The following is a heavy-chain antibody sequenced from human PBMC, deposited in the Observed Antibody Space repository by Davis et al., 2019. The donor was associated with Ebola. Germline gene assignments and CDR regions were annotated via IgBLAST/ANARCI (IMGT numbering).Heavy chain of an antibody. CDR2: IKQDGREK. Sequence: GESLKISCAASGFTFSSYWMSWVRQAPGKGLEWVANIKQDGREKYYVDSVKGRFTISRDNAKNSLYLQMNSLRAEDTAVYYCAGEEYYYDSSGYYCRAFDIWGQGTMVTVSS. CDR1: GFTFSSYW. CDR3: AGEEYYYDSSGYYCRAFDI. D-gene: IGHD3-22*01. V-gene: IGHV3-7*03. J-gene: IGHJ3*02.